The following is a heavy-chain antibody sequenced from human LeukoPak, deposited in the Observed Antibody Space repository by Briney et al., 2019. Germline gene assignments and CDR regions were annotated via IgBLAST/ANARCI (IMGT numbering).Heavy chain of an antibody. D-gene: IGHD3-10*01. V-gene: IGHV3-23*01. J-gene: IGHJ6*03. CDR2: ISGSGGST. Sequence: GGSLRLSCAASGFTFSSYAMSWVRQAPGKGLEWVSAISGSGGSTYYADSVKGRFTISRDNSKNTLYLQMNSLRAEDTAVYYCARVGRITMVRGARPDYYYYMDVWGQGTMVTVSS. CDR3: ARVGRITMVRGARPDYYYYMDV. CDR1: GFTFSSYA.